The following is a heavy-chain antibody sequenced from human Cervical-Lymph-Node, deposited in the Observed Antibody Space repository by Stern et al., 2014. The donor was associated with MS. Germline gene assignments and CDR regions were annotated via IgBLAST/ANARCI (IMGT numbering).Heavy chain of an antibody. Sequence: VQLVESGAEVKKPGSSVKVSCKASGGTFLNYAITWLRQAPGQGLEWMGNIDPVFGTTNHAQKSRGRVTITADRSTSTAYMEMSSLRSEDTAVYYCAGPRYNFWGQGTLVVVSS. V-gene: IGHV1-69*06. CDR3: AGPRYNF. CDR2: IDPVFGTT. J-gene: IGHJ4*02. D-gene: IGHD3-9*01. CDR1: GGTFLNYA.